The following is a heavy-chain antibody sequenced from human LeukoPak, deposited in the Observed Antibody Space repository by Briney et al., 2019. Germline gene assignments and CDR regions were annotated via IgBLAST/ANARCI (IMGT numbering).Heavy chain of an antibody. J-gene: IGHJ4*02. V-gene: IGHV3-53*01. CDR2: INSGGDT. Sequence: PGGSLRLSCAASGFTVSNKYMSWVRQAPGKGLEWVSVINSGGDTYYADSVKGRFTISRDNSKNTLSIPMNSLRAEDTAVYYCAKGDITMIPDWGQGTLVTVSP. D-gene: IGHD3-22*01. CDR3: AKGDITMIPD. CDR1: GFTVSNKY.